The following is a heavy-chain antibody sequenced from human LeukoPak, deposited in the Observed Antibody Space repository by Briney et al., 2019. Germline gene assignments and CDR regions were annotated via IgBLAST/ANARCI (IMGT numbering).Heavy chain of an antibody. D-gene: IGHD2-2*03. CDR3: AREVDIVVVPAAMLDY. CDR1: GYTFTSHD. V-gene: IGHV1-8*01. CDR2: MNPNSDNT. J-gene: IGHJ4*02. Sequence: ASVKVSCKASGYTFTSHDINWVRQATGQGLEWMGWMNPNSDNTGYSQKFQGRLTMTRNTSITTAYMELSSLRSEDTAVYYCAREVDIVVVPAAMLDYWGQGTLVTVSS.